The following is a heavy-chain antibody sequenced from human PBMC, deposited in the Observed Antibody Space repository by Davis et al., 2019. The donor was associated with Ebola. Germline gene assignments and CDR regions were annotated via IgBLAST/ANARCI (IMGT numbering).Heavy chain of an antibody. Sequence: ASVKVSCKASGYTFTSYGISWVRQAPGQGLEWMGWISAYNGNTNYAQKLQGRVTMTTDTSTSTAYMELSSLRSEDTAVYYCARGHGYSGSYYWLDYWGQGTLVTVSS. CDR2: ISAYNGNT. CDR1: GYTFTSYG. J-gene: IGHJ4*02. CDR3: ARGHGYSGSYYWLDY. V-gene: IGHV1-18*01. D-gene: IGHD1-26*01.